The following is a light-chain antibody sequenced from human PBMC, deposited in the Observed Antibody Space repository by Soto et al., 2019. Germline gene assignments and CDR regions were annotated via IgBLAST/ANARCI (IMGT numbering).Light chain of an antibody. CDR1: SSDVGGYNY. J-gene: IGLJ1*01. CDR2: EVS. V-gene: IGLV2-14*01. Sequence: QSVLTQPASVSGSPGQSITISCTGTSSDVGGYNYVSWYQQHPGKAPKLMISEVSNRPSGVSNRFSGSKSGNTASLTISGLQAEDEADYYCSSYTSNNLYVFGTGTKGTVL. CDR3: SSYTSNNLYV.